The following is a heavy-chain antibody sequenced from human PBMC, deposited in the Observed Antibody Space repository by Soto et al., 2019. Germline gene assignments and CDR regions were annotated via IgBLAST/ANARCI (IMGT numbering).Heavy chain of an antibody. V-gene: IGHV4-31*03. CDR2: IYYSGST. D-gene: IGHD3-10*01. J-gene: IGHJ6*03. CDR3: ARGRAGSFLTMVRGVPYGDYYYMDV. Sequence: SETLSLTCTVSGGSISSGGYYWSWIRQHPGKGLEWIGYIYYSGSTYYNPSLKSRVTISVDTSKNQFSLKLSSVTAADTAVYYCARGRAGSFLTMVRGVPYGDYYYMDVWGKGTTVTVSS. CDR1: GGSISSGGYY.